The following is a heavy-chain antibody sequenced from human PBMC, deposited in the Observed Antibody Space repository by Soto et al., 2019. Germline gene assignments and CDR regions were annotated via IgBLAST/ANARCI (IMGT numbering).Heavy chain of an antibody. J-gene: IGHJ4*02. V-gene: IGHV4-39*01. CDR3: ASKSASGYCSSTSCRYFDY. D-gene: IGHD2-2*01. Sequence: SETLSLTCTVSGGSISSSSYYWGWIRQPPGKGLEWIGSIYYSGSTYYNPSLKSRVTISVDTSKNQFSLKLSSVTAADTAVYYCASKSASGYCSSTSCRYFDYWGQGTLVTVSS. CDR1: GGSISSSSYY. CDR2: IYYSGST.